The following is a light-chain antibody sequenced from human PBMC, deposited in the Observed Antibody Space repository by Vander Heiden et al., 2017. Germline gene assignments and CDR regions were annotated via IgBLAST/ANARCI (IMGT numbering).Light chain of an antibody. CDR2: AAS. V-gene: IGKV1-39*01. J-gene: IGKJ2*01. Sequence: DIQMTHSPPSLFASLGDRVTITCRASERIDHYLNWYRQKPGKGPELLIYAASNLQSWVPSRFSGSGSGTDFTLTIASLRPEDFATYYCQQSYGAPYNFGQGTKLE. CDR1: ERIDHY. CDR3: QQSYGAPYN.